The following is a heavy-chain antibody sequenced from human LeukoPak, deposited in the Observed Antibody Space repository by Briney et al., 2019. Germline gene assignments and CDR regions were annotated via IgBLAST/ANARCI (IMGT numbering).Heavy chain of an antibody. J-gene: IGHJ4*02. CDR1: GYTFTAYY. CDR2: INPNSGGT. D-gene: IGHD2-15*01. Sequence: ASVKVACKASGYTFTAYYMHWVRQAPGQGLEWMGWINPNSGGTNYAQKFQGRVTMTRDMSIGTAYMELSRLRTDDTAVYYCAKGYCSGGSSYSQPYFDHWGQGTLVTVSS. CDR3: AKGYCSGGSSYSQPYFDH. V-gene: IGHV1-2*02.